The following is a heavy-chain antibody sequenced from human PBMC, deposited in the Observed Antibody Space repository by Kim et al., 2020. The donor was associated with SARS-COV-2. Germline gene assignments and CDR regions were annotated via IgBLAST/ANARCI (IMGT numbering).Heavy chain of an antibody. CDR3: ARIPDYYSSSGYFDS. CDR1: GFSLRTSELG. V-gene: IGHV2-70*01. D-gene: IGHD3-22*01. CDR2: INWDDEK. J-gene: IGHJ4*02. Sequence: SGPTLVTATQTLTLTCTFSGFSLRTSELGVGWIRQPPGKGLEWLAVINWDDEKYYSASLKTRLTVSMDTSKTQVVLTMTNMDPVDTATYYCARIPDYYSSSGYFDSWGQGSLVTVSS.